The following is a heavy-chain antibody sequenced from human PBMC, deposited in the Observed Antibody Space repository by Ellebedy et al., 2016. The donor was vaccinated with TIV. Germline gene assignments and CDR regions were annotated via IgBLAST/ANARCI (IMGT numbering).Heavy chain of an antibody. V-gene: IGHV3-23*01. Sequence: GESLKISCSASGFTFSNYVMSWVRQAPGKGLKWVSGISRLDDSTYYADSVKGRFTISRDNPKNTLYLQMNNLRAEDTAVYYCAKDRDDDGDFVFDSWGQGTLVIVS. CDR1: GFTFSNYV. J-gene: IGHJ4*02. CDR2: ISRLDDST. CDR3: AKDRDDDGDFVFDS. D-gene: IGHD4-17*01.